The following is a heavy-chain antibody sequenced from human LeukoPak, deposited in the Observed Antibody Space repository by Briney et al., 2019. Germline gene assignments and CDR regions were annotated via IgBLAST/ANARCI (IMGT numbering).Heavy chain of an antibody. CDR1: GFTFSNSA. D-gene: IGHD3-22*01. J-gene: IGHJ5*02. Sequence: PVKVSCKASGFTFSNSAVQWVRQARGQRLEWMGWIVVGGGNTKYAQRFQERVTFTRDMSTSTAYMELSSLRSDDTAVYYCAAQVNYHDSTVWDPWGQGTLVTVSS. CDR3: AAQVNYHDSTVWDP. CDR2: IVVGGGNT. V-gene: IGHV1-58*01.